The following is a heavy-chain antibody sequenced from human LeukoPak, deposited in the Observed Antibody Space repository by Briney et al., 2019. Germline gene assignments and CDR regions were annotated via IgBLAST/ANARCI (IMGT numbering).Heavy chain of an antibody. Sequence: GESLQISCKGSGYSFTSYWIGWVRQMPGKGLEWMGIIYPGDSATRYSPSFQGQVTISADKSISTAYLQWSSLKASDTAMYYCARQGRAAAGDLDYWGQGTLVTVSS. CDR1: GYSFTSYW. CDR3: ARQGRAAAGDLDY. D-gene: IGHD6-13*01. J-gene: IGHJ4*02. V-gene: IGHV5-51*01. CDR2: IYPGDSAT.